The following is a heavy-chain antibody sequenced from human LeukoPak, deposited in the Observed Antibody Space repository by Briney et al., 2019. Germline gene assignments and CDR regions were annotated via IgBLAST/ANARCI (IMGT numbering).Heavy chain of an antibody. CDR2: INPSGGST. Sequence: VASVTVSCKASGYTFTSYYMHWVRQAHGQGLEWMGIINPSGGSTSYAQKFQGRVTMARDTSTSTDYMELSSQRSEDTAAYYWARAEGHGSGSYQVWFDRWGQGTLVTVSS. CDR1: GYTFTSYY. V-gene: IGHV1-46*01. CDR3: ARAEGHGSGSYQVWFDR. J-gene: IGHJ5*02. D-gene: IGHD3-10*01.